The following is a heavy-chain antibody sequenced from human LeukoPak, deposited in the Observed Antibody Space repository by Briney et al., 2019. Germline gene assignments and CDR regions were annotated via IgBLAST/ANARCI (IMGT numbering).Heavy chain of an antibody. V-gene: IGHV3-72*01. CDR2: TRNKANGYTT. CDR3: ARVHWSDRDAFDI. J-gene: IGHJ3*02. CDR1: GFTFSDHY. Sequence: GGSLRLSCAASGFTFSDHYLDWVRQAPGKGLEWVGRTRNKANGYTTEYAASVKGRFTISRDDSKNSLYLQMNSLKTEDTAVYYCARVHWSDRDAFDIWGQGTVVTVSS. D-gene: IGHD1-1*01.